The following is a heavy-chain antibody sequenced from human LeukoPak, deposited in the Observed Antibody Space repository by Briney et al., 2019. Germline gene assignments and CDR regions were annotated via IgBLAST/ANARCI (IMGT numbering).Heavy chain of an antibody. D-gene: IGHD3-10*01. J-gene: IGHJ4*02. Sequence: ASVKVSCKASGYTFTSNYIHWVRQAPGQGLEWMGMIYPRDGSTSYAQKFQGRVTVTRDTSTSTVHMELSGLRSKDTAVYYCARVARRYYGSGSDFDYWGQGTLVTVSS. CDR1: GYTFTSNY. CDR3: ARVARRYYGSGSDFDY. CDR2: IYPRDGST. V-gene: IGHV1-46*01.